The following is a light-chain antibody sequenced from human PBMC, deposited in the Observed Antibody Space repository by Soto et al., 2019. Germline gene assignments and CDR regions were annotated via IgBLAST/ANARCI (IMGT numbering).Light chain of an antibody. CDR2: EXX. J-gene: IGLJ1*01. CDR1: SSDVGGFNS. V-gene: IGLV2-11*01. Sequence: QSALTQPRSVSGSPGQSVTISCTGTSSDVGGFNSVSWYQQHPGKAPKLMIYEXXXXHSGVTDRFSGSKSGSAASLTIAGLQAEDEADYYCCSYAGSYSYDFATGTKVTAL. CDR3: CSYAGSYSYD.